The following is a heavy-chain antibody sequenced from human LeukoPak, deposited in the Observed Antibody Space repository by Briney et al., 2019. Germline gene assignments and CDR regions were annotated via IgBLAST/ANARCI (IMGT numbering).Heavy chain of an antibody. Sequence: PGGSLRLSCAASGFTVNSNYMSWVRQAPGKGLEWVSVIYSGGSTYYADSVKGRFTISRDNSKNTLFLQMNSLRAEDTAVYYCAREGLDTPMVHYFDYWGQGTLVTVSS. CDR2: IYSGGST. CDR1: GFTVNSNY. V-gene: IGHV3-66*01. D-gene: IGHD5-18*01. CDR3: AREGLDTPMVHYFDY. J-gene: IGHJ4*02.